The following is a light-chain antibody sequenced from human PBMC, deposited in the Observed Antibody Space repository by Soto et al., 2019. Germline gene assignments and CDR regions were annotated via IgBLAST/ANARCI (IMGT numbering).Light chain of an antibody. CDR3: QQYNSYRA. Sequence: DIQMTQSPSTLSASVGDRVTITCRASQSIDSWLAWHQQKPGRATKLLISKASSLESGVPSRFSGSGSGTEFTLTISSLQPDDFASYYCQQYNSYRAFGQGTKVEI. CDR2: KAS. CDR1: QSIDSW. V-gene: IGKV1-5*03. J-gene: IGKJ1*01.